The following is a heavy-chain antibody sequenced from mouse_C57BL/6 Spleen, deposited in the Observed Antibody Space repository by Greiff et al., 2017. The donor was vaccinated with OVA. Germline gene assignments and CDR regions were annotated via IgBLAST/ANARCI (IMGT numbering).Heavy chain of an antibody. CDR1: GFTFRSYA. CDR2: ISDGGSYT. J-gene: IGHJ2*01. CDR3: ARDIYSYGSSPPYYFDY. V-gene: IGHV5-4*01. Sequence: DVMLVESGGGLVKPGGSLKLSCAASGFTFRSYAMSWVRQTPEKRLEWVATISDGGSYTYYPDNVKGRFTISRDNAKNNLYLQMSHLKSEDTAMYYCARDIYSYGSSPPYYFDYWGQGTTLTVSS. D-gene: IGHD1-1*01.